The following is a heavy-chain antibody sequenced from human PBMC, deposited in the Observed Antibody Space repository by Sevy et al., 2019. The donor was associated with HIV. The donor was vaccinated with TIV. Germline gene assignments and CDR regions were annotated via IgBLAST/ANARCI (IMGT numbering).Heavy chain of an antibody. CDR3: ARVVLYYDANYCDF. J-gene: IGHJ4*02. D-gene: IGHD3-22*01. CDR1: GFSFSQYS. Sequence: GGSLRLSCAASGFSFSQYSMYWVRQAPGKGLEWLSYISGSSGTIYYAGSVKGRFTISRDNAKNSVYLQMNSLRDEDSAVYYCARVVLYYDANYCDFWGQGALVTVSS. V-gene: IGHV3-48*02. CDR2: ISGSSGTI.